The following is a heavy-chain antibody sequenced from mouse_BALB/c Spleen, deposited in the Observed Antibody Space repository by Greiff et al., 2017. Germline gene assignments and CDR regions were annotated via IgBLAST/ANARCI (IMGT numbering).Heavy chain of an antibody. J-gene: IGHJ4*01. CDR2: ISSGSSTI. Sequence: EVKLVESGGGLVQPGGSRKLSCAASGFTFSSFGMHWVRQAPEKGLEWVAYISSGSSTIYYADTVKGRFTISRDNPKNTLFLQMTSLRSEDTAMYYCARTGIPLYAMDYWGQGTSVTVSS. CDR1: GFTFSSFG. V-gene: IGHV5-17*02. CDR3: ARTGIPLYAMDY. D-gene: IGHD6-1*01.